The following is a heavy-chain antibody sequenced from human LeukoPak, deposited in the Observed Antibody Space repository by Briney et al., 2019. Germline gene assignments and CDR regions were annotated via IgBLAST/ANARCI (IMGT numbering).Heavy chain of an antibody. D-gene: IGHD3-10*01. J-gene: IGHJ4*02. CDR3: ASVGGGSLSPSPMVLDY. V-gene: IGHV1-69*13. CDR1: GGTFISYA. CDR2: IIPIFGTA. Sequence: SVKVSCKASGGTFISYAISWVRQAPGQGLEWMGGIIPIFGTANYAQKFQGRVTITADESTSTAYMELSSLRSEDTAVYYCASVGGGSLSPSPMVLDYWGQGTLVTVSS.